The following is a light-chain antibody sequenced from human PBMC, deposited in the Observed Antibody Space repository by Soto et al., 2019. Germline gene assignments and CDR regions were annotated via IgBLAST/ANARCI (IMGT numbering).Light chain of an antibody. J-gene: IGLJ1*01. CDR1: SSDVGNYNL. CDR2: EGS. CDR3: CSYASSSTYV. Sequence: QSALTQPASVSGSPGQSITISCTGASSDVGNYNLVSWYQHDPGKAPKLLIYEGSKRPSGVSDRFSGSKSGNTASLTISGLQAEVEAASYCCSYASSSTYVFGTGTRSPS. V-gene: IGLV2-23*01.